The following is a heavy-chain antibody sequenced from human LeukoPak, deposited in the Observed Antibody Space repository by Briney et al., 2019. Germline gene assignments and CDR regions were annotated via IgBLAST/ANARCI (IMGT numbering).Heavy chain of an antibody. CDR2: IIPIFGTA. V-gene: IGHV1-69*13. CDR1: GGTFSSYA. J-gene: IGHJ4*02. Sequence: GASVKVSCKASGGTFSSYAISWVRQAPGQGLEWMGGIIPIFGTANYAQKFQGRVTITADESTSTAYMELRSLRSDDTAVYYCARIGLGSYYWSLGYFDYWGQGTLVTVSS. D-gene: IGHD1-26*01. CDR3: ARIGLGSYYWSLGYFDY.